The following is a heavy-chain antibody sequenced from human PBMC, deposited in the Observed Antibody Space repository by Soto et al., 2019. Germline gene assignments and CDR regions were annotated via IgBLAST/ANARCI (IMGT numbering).Heavy chain of an antibody. D-gene: IGHD6-13*01. V-gene: IGHV3-30*04. CDR2: ISYDGSNK. Sequence: GGSLRLSCAASGFTFSSYAMHWVRQAPGKGLEWVAVISYDGSNKYYADSVKGRFTISRDNSKNTLYLQMNSLRAEDTAVYYCARGARAAGAPPGAFDIWGQGTMVTVSS. J-gene: IGHJ3*02. CDR1: GFTFSSYA. CDR3: ARGARAAGAPPGAFDI.